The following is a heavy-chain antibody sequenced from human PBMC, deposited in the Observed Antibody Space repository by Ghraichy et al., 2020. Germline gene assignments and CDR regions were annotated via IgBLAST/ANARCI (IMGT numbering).Heavy chain of an antibody. D-gene: IGHD2-15*01. CDR3: AAPGRLSQKGFDYYYYGMDV. CDR2: IVVGSGNT. J-gene: IGHJ6*02. V-gene: IGHV1-58*02. CDR1: GFTFTSSA. Sequence: SVKVSCKASGFTFTSSAMQWVRQARGQRLEWIGWIVVGSGNTNYAQKFQERVTITRDMSTSTAYMELSSLRSEDTAVYYCAAPGRLSQKGFDYYYYGMDVWGQGTTVTVSS.